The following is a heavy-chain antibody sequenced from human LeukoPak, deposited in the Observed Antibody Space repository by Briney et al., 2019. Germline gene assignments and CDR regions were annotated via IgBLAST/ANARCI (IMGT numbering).Heavy chain of an antibody. CDR2: IVGSGISI. Sequence: PGGPLSLSCAASGFTFISYNMHWVRQAPGKGLEGVSSIVGSGISIYYAASVKGRFTISRDNAKNSLSLQMSSLRAEDTAVYYCASQMGLEYWGQGALVTVSS. J-gene: IGHJ4*02. CDR3: ASQMGLEY. V-gene: IGHV3-21*01. CDR1: GFTFISYN. D-gene: IGHD2-8*01.